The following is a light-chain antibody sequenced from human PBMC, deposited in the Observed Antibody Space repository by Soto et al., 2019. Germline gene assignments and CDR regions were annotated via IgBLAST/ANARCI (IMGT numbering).Light chain of an antibody. CDR1: SSDIGAYTY. J-gene: IGLJ1*01. CDR3: SSYAGSNNLV. V-gene: IGLV2-14*01. Sequence: QSVLTQPASVSGSPGQSITISCTGTSSDIGAYTYVSWYQHPPDKAPKLIIYEVSNRPSGVSNRFSGSKSGNTASLTVSGLQAEDEADYYCSSYAGSNNLVFGTGTKVTVL. CDR2: EVS.